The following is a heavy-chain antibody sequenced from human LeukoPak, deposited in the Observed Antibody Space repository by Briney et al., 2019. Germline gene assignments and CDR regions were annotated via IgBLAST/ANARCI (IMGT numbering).Heavy chain of an antibody. Sequence: GGSTRLSCAASGFTFSSYVMSWARHFPGKGLEWVSGIIGSGRTTYYADSVKGRFTISRDNSKNTLYLQMNSLRAEDTAVYYCAKWEVVPADTTYFDPWGQGTLVTVSS. CDR3: AKWEVVPADTTYFDP. D-gene: IGHD2-2*01. J-gene: IGHJ5*02. CDR1: GFTFSSYV. V-gene: IGHV3-23*01. CDR2: IIGSGRTT.